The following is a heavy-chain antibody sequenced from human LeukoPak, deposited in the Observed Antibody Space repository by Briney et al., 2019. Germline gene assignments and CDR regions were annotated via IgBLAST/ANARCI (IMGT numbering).Heavy chain of an antibody. CDR1: GFTVSNNY. D-gene: IGHD1-26*01. CDR2: INWNGGST. CDR3: ARGRSGSYQEGFDY. J-gene: IGHJ4*02. Sequence: PGGSLRLSCAASGFTVSNNYMSWVRQAPGKGLEWVSGINWNGGSTGYADSVKGRFTISRDNAKNSLYLQMNSLRAEDTALYYCARGRSGSYQEGFDYWGQGTLVTVSS. V-gene: IGHV3-20*04.